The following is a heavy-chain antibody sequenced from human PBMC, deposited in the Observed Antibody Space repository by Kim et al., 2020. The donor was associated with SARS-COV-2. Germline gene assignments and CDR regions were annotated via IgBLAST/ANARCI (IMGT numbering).Heavy chain of an antibody. CDR3: ARGRDYVWGSYRYTGEYF. J-gene: IGHJ1*01. CDR2: INHSGST. Sequence: SETLSLTCAVYGGSFSGYYWSWIRQPPGKGLEWIGEINHSGSTNYNPSLKSRVTISVDTSKNQFSLKLSSVTAADTAVYYCARGRDYVWGSYRYTGEYF. V-gene: IGHV4-34*01. D-gene: IGHD3-16*02. CDR1: GGSFSGYY.